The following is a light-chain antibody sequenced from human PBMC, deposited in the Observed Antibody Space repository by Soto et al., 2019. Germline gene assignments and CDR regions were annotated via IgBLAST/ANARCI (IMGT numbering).Light chain of an antibody. V-gene: IGKV3-20*01. Sequence: EIVLTQSPGTLSLSPGERATLSCRASQSVRSSYLAWYQQKPGQAPRLLIYGASSRASGIPDRFSGSGSGTDFTLIISRLEPEDFAVYYCQQYGSSPETFGQGTKVEIK. J-gene: IGKJ1*01. CDR3: QQYGSSPET. CDR1: QSVRSSY. CDR2: GAS.